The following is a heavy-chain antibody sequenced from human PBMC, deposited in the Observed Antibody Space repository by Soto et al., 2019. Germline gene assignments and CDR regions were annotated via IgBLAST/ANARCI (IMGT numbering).Heavy chain of an antibody. D-gene: IGHD2-21*01. Sequence: QVQLVESGGGLVKPGGSLRLSCAASGFTFSDYYMSWIRQAPGKGLEWVSYISSSGSTIYYADSVKGRFTISRDNAKNSLYLQMISLRAEDTAVYYCARRTYCGGDCYSVSYWYFDLWGRGTLVTVSS. CDR2: ISSSGSTI. CDR3: ARRTYCGGDCYSVSYWYFDL. J-gene: IGHJ2*01. V-gene: IGHV3-11*01. CDR1: GFTFSDYY.